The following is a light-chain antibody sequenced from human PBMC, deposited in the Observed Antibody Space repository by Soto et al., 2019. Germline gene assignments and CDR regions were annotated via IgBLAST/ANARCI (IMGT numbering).Light chain of an antibody. J-gene: IGLJ1*01. CDR2: EVS. V-gene: IGLV2-23*02. CDR1: SSDVGSYNL. CDR3: CSYAGSGTFV. Sequence: QSVLTQPASVSGSPGQSITISCTGTSSDVGSYNLVSWYQQQPGKAPKLMVYEVSKRPSGVSNRFSGSKSGNTASLTISGLQAEDEADYYCCSYAGSGTFVFGTGTKVTVL.